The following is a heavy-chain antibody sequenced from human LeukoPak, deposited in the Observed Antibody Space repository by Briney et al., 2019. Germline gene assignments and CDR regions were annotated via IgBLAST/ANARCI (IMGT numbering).Heavy chain of an antibody. CDR2: ISAYNGNT. CDR1: GYTFTSYG. V-gene: IGHV1-18*01. Sequence: ASVKVSCKASGYTFTSYGISWVRQAPGQGLEWMGWISAYNGNTNYAQKLQGRVTITRDTSASTAYMELSSLRSEDTALYYCARTGYCSSASCRYYFDYWGQGTLVTVSS. CDR3: ARTGYCSSASCRYYFDY. J-gene: IGHJ4*02. D-gene: IGHD2-2*01.